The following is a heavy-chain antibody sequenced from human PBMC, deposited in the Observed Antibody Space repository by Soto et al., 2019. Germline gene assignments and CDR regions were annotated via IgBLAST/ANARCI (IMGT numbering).Heavy chain of an antibody. CDR3: ATGNCADGVCYWNYYYGMDV. CDR1: GGNFRSYG. J-gene: IGHJ6*02. CDR2: IIPFLGTS. D-gene: IGHD2-8*01. V-gene: IGHV1-69*11. Sequence: QVQLVQSGAEVKKPGSSVKVSCKASGGNFRSYGISWVRQAPGQGLEWMGGIIPFLGTSNYARKFQGRVTTPADESTSTAYMELSSLRNEDTAVYYCATGNCADGVCYWNYYYGMDVWGQGTTVTVSS.